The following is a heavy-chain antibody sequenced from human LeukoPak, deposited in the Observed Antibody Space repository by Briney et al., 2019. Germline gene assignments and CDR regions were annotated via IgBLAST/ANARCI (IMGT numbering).Heavy chain of an antibody. J-gene: IGHJ3*02. V-gene: IGHV3-20*04. CDR2: INWNGGST. CDR1: GFTFDDYG. Sequence: GGSLRLSCAASGFTFDDYGMSWVRQAPGKGLEWVSGINWNGGSTGYADSVKGRFTISRDNAKNSLYLQMNSLRAEDTALYYCARGYCSSTSCYTNDAFDIWGRGTMVTVSS. D-gene: IGHD2-2*02. CDR3: ARGYCSSTSCYTNDAFDI.